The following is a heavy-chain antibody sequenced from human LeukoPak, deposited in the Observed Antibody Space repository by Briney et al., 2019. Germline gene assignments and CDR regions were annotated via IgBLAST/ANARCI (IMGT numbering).Heavy chain of an antibody. D-gene: IGHD6-6*01. CDR1: GGSISGWY. J-gene: IGHJ4*02. V-gene: IGHV4-59*08. Sequence: SETLSLTCAVSGGSISGWYWSWIRQPPGKGLEWIGHIYDSGTTNYNPSLKSRVTMSVDSSKNQFSLKLSSVTAADTAVYYCARLWYSSSTRTFDYWGQGTLVTVSS. CDR3: ARLWYSSSTRTFDY. CDR2: IYDSGTT.